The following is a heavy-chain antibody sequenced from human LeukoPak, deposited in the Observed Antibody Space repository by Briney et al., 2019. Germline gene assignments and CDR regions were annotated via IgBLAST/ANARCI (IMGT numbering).Heavy chain of an antibody. Sequence: ASVKVSCKASGYTFTGYYMHWVRQAPGQGLEWMGWINPNSGGTNYAQKFRGRVTMTRDTSISTAYMELSRLRSDDTAVYYCAKMPHHCSGGSCYSGWFDPWGQGTLVTVSS. CDR1: GYTFTGYY. CDR3: AKMPHHCSGGSCYSGWFDP. V-gene: IGHV1-2*02. J-gene: IGHJ5*02. D-gene: IGHD2-15*01. CDR2: INPNSGGT.